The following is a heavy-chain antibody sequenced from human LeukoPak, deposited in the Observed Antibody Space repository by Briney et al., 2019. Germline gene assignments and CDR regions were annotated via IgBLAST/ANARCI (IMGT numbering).Heavy chain of an antibody. J-gene: IGHJ4*02. CDR3: ASGLYGSGSYLGDY. D-gene: IGHD3-10*01. CDR1: GFTFSSYS. Sequence: GGSLRLSCAASGFTFSSYSMNWVRQAPGKGLEWVSSISSSSSYIYYADSMKGRFTISRDNAKNSLYLQMNSLRAENTAVYYCASGLYGSGSYLGDYWGQGTLVTVSS. V-gene: IGHV3-21*01. CDR2: ISSSSSYI.